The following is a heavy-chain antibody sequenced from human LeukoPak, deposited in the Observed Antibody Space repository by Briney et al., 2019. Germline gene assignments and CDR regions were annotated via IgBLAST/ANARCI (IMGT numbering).Heavy chain of an antibody. J-gene: IGHJ3*02. V-gene: IGHV1-18*01. D-gene: IGHD1-26*01. Sequence: PEASVKVSCKASGYTFTSDGISWVRQAPGQGLEWMGWISAYNGNTNYAQKLQGRVTMTTDTSTSTAYMELRSLRSDDTAVYYCAREMPKLGDAFDIWGQGTMVTVSS. CDR2: ISAYNGNT. CDR3: AREMPKLGDAFDI. CDR1: GYTFTSDG.